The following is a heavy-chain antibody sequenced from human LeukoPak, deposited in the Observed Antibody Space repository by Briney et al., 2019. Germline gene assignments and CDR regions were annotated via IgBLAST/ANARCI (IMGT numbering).Heavy chain of an antibody. D-gene: IGHD3-22*01. J-gene: IGHJ4*02. CDR3: ARDPNTYYYDSSGPARDY. CDR2: INPNSGGT. CDR1: GYTFTGYY. V-gene: IGHV1-2*02. Sequence: ASVKVSCKASGYTFTGYYMHWVRQAPGQGLAWMGWINPNSGGTNYAQKFQGRVTMTGDTSISTAYMELSRLRSDDTAVYYCARDPNTYYYDSSGPARDYWGQGTLVTVSS.